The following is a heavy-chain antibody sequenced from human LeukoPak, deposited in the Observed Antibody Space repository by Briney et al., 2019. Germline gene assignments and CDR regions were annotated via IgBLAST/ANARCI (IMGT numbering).Heavy chain of an antibody. CDR1: GGTFSSYA. J-gene: IGHJ4*02. CDR3: ARGQHQLIFDY. Sequence: SVTVSCKASGGTFSSYAISWVRQAPGQGLEWMGGIIPIFGTANYAQKFQGRVTIAADKSTSTAYMERSSLRAEDTAVYYCARGQHQLIFDYWGQGTLVTVSS. D-gene: IGHD6-13*01. V-gene: IGHV1-69*06. CDR2: IIPIFGTA.